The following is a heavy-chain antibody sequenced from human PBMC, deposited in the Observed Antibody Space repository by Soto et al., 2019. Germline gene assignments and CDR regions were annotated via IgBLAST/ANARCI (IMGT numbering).Heavy chain of an antibody. J-gene: IGHJ4*02. CDR1: GFSLTTDGEG. Sequence: QITLKESGPTLVKPTQTLTLTCTFSGFSLTTDGEGVDWIRQPPGKALEWLGLIYWHDEKRYRPSPQSRLTITKDTSRNQVVLTMTNMDAGDTATYYCAHRTTVTSGINCVQGTLVTVSS. V-gene: IGHV2-5*01. CDR2: IYWHDEK. D-gene: IGHD4-4*01. CDR3: AHRTTVTSGIN.